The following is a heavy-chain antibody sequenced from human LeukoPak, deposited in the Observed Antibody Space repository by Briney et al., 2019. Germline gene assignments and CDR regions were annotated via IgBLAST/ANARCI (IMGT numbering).Heavy chain of an antibody. V-gene: IGHV3-30*02. J-gene: IGHJ4*02. CDR1: GYTFSSHG. D-gene: IGHD1-26*01. Sequence: PGGSLRLSCATSGYTFSSHGLHWVRQAPGKGLECVASIRHDGGDKYYSEPVKGRFTISKDNTKNTLFLYMNSLRPEDTAMYYCVRWSGTYPLYYLDYWGQGTLVTVSS. CDR2: IRHDGGDK. CDR3: VRWSGTYPLYYLDY.